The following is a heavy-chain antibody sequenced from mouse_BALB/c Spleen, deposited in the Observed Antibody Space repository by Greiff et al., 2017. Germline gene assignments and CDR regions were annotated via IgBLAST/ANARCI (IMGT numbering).Heavy chain of an antibody. V-gene: IGHV5-6*02. CDR2: ISSGGSYT. D-gene: IGHD2-1*01. CDR1: GFTFSSYG. J-gene: IGHJ3*01. Sequence: EVKLMESGGDLVKPGGSLKLSCAASGFTFSSYGMSWVRQTPDKRLEWVATISSGGSYTYYPDSVKGRFTISRDNAKNTLYLQMSSLKSEDTAMYYCARRGGNYGGFAYWGQGTLVTVSA. CDR3: ARRGGNYGGFAY.